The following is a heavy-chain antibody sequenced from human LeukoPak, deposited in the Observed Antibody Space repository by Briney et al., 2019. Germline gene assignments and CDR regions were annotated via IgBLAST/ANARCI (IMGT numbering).Heavy chain of an antibody. CDR2: IYCSGST. V-gene: IGHV4-31*03. CDR1: GGSISSGGYY. D-gene: IGHD1-26*01. CDR3: AREGRGSYYYYYGMDV. Sequence: DPSETLSLTCTVSGGSISSGGYYWSWIRQHPGKGLEWIGYIYCSGSTYYNPSLKSRVTISVDTSKNQFSLKLSSVTAADTAVYYCAREGRGSYYYYYGMDVWGQGTTVTVSS. J-gene: IGHJ6*02.